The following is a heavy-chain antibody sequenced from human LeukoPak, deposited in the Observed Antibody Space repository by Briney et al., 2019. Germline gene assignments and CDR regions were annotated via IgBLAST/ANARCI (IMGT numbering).Heavy chain of an antibody. D-gene: IGHD6-13*01. CDR1: GFTFSSYE. V-gene: IGHV3-48*03. CDR3: ARESWQQLVGDYYYYYMDV. Sequence: GGSLRLSCAASGFTFSSYEMNWVRQAPGKGLEWVSYISSSGSTIYYADSLKGRFTISRDNSKNSLYLQMNSLRAEDTSMYYCARESWQQLVGDYYYYYMDVWGKGTTVTVSS. J-gene: IGHJ6*03. CDR2: ISSSGSTI.